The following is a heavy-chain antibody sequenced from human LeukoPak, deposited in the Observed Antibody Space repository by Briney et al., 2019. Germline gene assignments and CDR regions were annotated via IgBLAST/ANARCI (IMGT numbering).Heavy chain of an antibody. D-gene: IGHD2-2*01. V-gene: IGHV4-59*01. J-gene: IGHJ4*02. CDR1: GGPNRSYY. Sequence: SEPLSLTCTVSGGPNRSYYWSWLRQPPGKGLEWIGYIYYSGSTNYNPSLKSRVTISVDTSKNQFSLKLSSVTAADTAVYYCARVVDCSSTSCYQFDYWGQGTLVTVSS. CDR2: IYYSGST. CDR3: ARVVDCSSTSCYQFDY.